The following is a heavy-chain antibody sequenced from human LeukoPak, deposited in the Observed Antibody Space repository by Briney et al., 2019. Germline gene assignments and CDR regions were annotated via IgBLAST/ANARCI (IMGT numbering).Heavy chain of an antibody. J-gene: IGHJ4*02. CDR1: GFTFSRDS. D-gene: IGHD2-15*01. CDR2: INGGGSPI. CDR3: VRDNPRCCGVVPANIDDY. V-gene: IGHV3-48*01. Sequence: GGSLRLSCAASGFTFSRDSMNWVRQAPGKGLEWVSYINGGGSPIYYADSVRGRFTISRDNAKNSLYLQKNSLRAEDTAVYYCVRDNPRCCGVVPANIDDYWGQGTLVTVSS.